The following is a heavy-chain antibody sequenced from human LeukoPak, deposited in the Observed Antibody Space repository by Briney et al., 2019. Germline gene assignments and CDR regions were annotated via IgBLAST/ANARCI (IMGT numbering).Heavy chain of an antibody. CDR1: GFTFSSYA. D-gene: IGHD3-10*01. CDR3: ARDGDSGSYYIDY. V-gene: IGHV3-48*04. J-gene: IGHJ4*02. Sequence: GRSLRLSCAASGFTFSSYAMHWIRQAPGKGLEWVSYISSSGGAIYFADSVKGRFTIARDNAKKSLHLQMNSLRAEDTAVYYCARDGDSGSYYIDYWGQGTLVTVSS. CDR2: ISSSGGAI.